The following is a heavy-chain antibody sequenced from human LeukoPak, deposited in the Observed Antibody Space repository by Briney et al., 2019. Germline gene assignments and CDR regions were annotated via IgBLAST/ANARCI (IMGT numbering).Heavy chain of an antibody. J-gene: IGHJ4*02. Sequence: GGSLRLSCAASGFPFNVQTMSWVRQVPGKGLDWVASMREDGSEINYVASVKGRFTISRDNPKNSLYLQMNSLRAEDTAVYYCARGGAARGRFENWGQGTLVTVAS. CDR1: GFPFNVQT. CDR2: MREDGSEI. D-gene: IGHD6-25*01. CDR3: ARGGAARGRFEN. V-gene: IGHV3-7*01.